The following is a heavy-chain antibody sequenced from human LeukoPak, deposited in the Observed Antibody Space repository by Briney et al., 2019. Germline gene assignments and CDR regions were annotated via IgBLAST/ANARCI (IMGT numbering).Heavy chain of an antibody. J-gene: IGHJ3*02. CDR1: GGSISSYY. V-gene: IGHV4-59*01. CDR2: PYNTGST. D-gene: IGHD1-26*01. CDR3: ARGVTSPLDAFDI. Sequence: SETLSLTCTVSGGSISSYYWIWMRQPPGKGLEWIGYPYNTGSTNYNPSLKSRLTISVDMSKSQLSLKLSSVTAADTAVYYCARGVTSPLDAFDIWGQGTMVTVSS.